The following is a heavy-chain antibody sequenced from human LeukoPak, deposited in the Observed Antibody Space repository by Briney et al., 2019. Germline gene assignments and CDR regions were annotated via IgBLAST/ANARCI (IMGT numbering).Heavy chain of an antibody. CDR3: ARDGLVVVAATAGYYYYGMDV. J-gene: IGHJ6*02. CDR2: IRNKANSYTT. CDR1: GFTFSSYG. V-gene: IGHV3-72*01. D-gene: IGHD2-15*01. Sequence: GGSLRLSCAASGFTFSSYGMHWVRQAPGKGLEWVGRIRNKANSYTTEYAASVKGRFTISRDDSKNSLYLQMNSLRAEDTAVYYCARDGLVVVAATAGYYYYGMDVWGQGTTVTVSS.